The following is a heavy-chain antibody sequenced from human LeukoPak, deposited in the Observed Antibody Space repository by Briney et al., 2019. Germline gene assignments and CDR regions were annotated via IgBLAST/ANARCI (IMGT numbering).Heavy chain of an antibody. J-gene: IGHJ4*02. CDR3: AKENYCSGGSCPFDY. CDR2: ISGSGGST. CDR1: GFTFSSYA. D-gene: IGHD2-15*01. V-gene: IGHV3-23*01. Sequence: GGSLRLSCAASGFTFSSYAMSWVRQAPGKGLEWVSAISGSGGSTYYADSVKGRFTISRDNSKNTLYLQMNSLRAEDTAAYYCAKENYCSGGSCPFDYWGQGTLVTVSS.